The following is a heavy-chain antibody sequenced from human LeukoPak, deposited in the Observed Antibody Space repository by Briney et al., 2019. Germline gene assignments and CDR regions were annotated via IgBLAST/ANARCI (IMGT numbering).Heavy chain of an antibody. D-gene: IGHD3-22*01. Sequence: QTGGSLRLSCAASGFTFSSYAMSWVRQAPGKGLEWVSAISGSGGSTHYADSVKGRFTISRDNAKNSLYLQMNSLRAEDTAVYYCARDIYYDSSGYYVYWGQGTLVTVSS. CDR1: GFTFSSYA. J-gene: IGHJ4*02. CDR2: ISGSGGST. CDR3: ARDIYYDSSGYYVY. V-gene: IGHV3-23*01.